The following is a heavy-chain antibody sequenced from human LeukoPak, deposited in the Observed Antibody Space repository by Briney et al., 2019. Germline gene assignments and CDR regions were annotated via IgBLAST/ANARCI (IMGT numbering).Heavy chain of an antibody. V-gene: IGHV1-18*01. D-gene: IGHD2-15*01. Sequence: ASVKVSCKASGYTFSSCGISWVRQAPGQGLEWMGWISAYNGDTNYAQKLQGRVTMTTDTSTNTAYMELRSLRSDDTAVYYCARGGGYCSGGSCYEFDYWGQGTLVTVSS. CDR1: GYTFSSCG. J-gene: IGHJ4*02. CDR3: ARGGGYCSGGSCYEFDY. CDR2: ISAYNGDT.